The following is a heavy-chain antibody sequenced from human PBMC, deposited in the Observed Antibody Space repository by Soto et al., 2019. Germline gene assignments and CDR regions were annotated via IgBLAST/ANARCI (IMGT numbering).Heavy chain of an antibody. CDR3: AREGSGYNF. CDR1: GGRFSNFG. D-gene: IGHD5-12*01. CDR2: IVPVFGRP. V-gene: IGHV1-69*13. Sequence: SVKVACKASGGRFSNFGISWVRQAPGQGLEWMGGIVPVFGRPNYAQRFRGRLTITADESTSTGYMELISLRSEDTAVYYCAREGSGYNFWGQGTQVTVSS. J-gene: IGHJ4*02.